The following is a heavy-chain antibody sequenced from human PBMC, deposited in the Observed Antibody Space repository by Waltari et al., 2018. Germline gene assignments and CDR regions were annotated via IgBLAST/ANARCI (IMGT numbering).Heavy chain of an antibody. V-gene: IGHV4-38-2*01. CDR1: GYSISSGYY. Sequence: QVQLQESGPGLVKPSETLSLTCAVSGYSISSGYYWGWIRQPPGKGLEWIGSIYHSGSTYYNPSLKSRVTISVDTSKNQFSLKLSSVTAADTAVYYCARHVGSSSSSAFDIWGQGTMVTVSS. CDR3: ARHVGSSSSSAFDI. CDR2: IYHSGST. D-gene: IGHD6-6*01. J-gene: IGHJ3*02.